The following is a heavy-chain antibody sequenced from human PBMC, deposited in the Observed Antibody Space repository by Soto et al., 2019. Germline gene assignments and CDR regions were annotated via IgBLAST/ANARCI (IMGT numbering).Heavy chain of an antibody. V-gene: IGHV3-15*01. Sequence: GRSLRLSCAASGFTFSNAWMSWVRQAPGKGLEWVGRIKSKTDGGTTDYAAPVKGRFTISRDDSKNTLYLQMNSLKTEDTAVYYCTTPREFYDFWSGYTNDAFDIWGQGTMVTVSS. D-gene: IGHD3-3*01. CDR2: IKSKTDGGTT. J-gene: IGHJ3*02. CDR1: GFTFSNAW. CDR3: TTPREFYDFWSGYTNDAFDI.